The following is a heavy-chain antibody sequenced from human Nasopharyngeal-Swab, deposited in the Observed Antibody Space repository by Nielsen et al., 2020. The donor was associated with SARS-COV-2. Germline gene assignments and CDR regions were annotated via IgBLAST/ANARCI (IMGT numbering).Heavy chain of an antibody. V-gene: IGHV3-21*06. CDR2: ISPTSDYI. CDR1: GFTFSSYT. CDR3: VRGSYGHYDS. Sequence: GGSLRLSCAASGFTFSSYTMNWVRQAPGKGLEWVSSISPTSDYIYYAESVKGRFTISRDNAKNSLFLQMNSLRAEETAIYYCVRGSYGHYDSWGQGALITDSS. J-gene: IGHJ5*01. D-gene: IGHD4-17*01.